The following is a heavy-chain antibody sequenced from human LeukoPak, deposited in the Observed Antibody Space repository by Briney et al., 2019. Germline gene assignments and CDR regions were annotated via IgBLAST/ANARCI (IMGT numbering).Heavy chain of an antibody. CDR2: ISAYNGNT. D-gene: IGHD3-16*02. J-gene: IGHJ4*02. CDR3: ARALGVIWGSYRTIDY. CDR1: GYTFTIYG. Sequence: GASVTVSFKASGYTFTIYGISWVRQAPGQGLEWMGWISAYNGNTKYSQKFQGRVTITRDTSASTAYMELSSLRSEDTAVYYCARALGVIWGSYRTIDYWGQGTLVTVSS. V-gene: IGHV1-18*01.